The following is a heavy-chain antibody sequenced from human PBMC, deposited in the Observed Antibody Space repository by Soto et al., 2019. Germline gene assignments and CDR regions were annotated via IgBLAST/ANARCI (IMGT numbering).Heavy chain of an antibody. Sequence: PGGSLRLSCEASGFTISGCSMNWVRQAPGKGLEWLAYITIRTGNILYADSVRGRFTISADNAENSVFLQMNSLSAEDTAVYYCASQTSGYYYYGMDVWGQGTTVTVSS. CDR1: GFTISGCS. V-gene: IGHV3-48*01. CDR3: ASQTSGYYYYGMDV. CDR2: ITIRTGNI. J-gene: IGHJ6*02.